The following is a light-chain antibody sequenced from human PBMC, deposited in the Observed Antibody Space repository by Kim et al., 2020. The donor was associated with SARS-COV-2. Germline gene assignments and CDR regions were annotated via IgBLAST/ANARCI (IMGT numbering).Light chain of an antibody. CDR2: GNS. CDR3: QSYDSSLSGNWV. CDR1: SSNIGAGYD. Sequence: SVLTQPPSVSGAPGQRVTLSCTGSSSNIGAGYDVHWYQQLPGTAPKLLIYGNSNRPSGVPDRFSGSKSGTSASLAITGLQAEDEADYYCQSYDSSLSGNWVFGGGTKLTVL. J-gene: IGLJ3*02. V-gene: IGLV1-40*01.